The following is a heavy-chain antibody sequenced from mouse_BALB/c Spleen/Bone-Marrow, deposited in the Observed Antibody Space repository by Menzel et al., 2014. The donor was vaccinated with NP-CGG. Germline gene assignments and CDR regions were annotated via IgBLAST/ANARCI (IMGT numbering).Heavy chain of an antibody. CDR2: ISPYNGGT. J-gene: IGHJ2*01. V-gene: IGHV1-18*01. D-gene: IGHD2-4*01. CDR1: GYSFTGYT. Sequence: EVKLVESGPELVKPGASMKISCKASGYSFTGYTMNWVKPSHGKNLEWIGLISPYNGGTSYNQKFKGKATLTVDKSSSTAYMELLGLTSEDSAVYYCARDYDGYYFDYWGQGTTLTVSS. CDR3: ARDYDGYYFDY.